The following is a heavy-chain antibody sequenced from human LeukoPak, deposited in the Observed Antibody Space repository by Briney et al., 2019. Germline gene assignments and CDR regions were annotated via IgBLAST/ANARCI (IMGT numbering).Heavy chain of an antibody. J-gene: IGHJ5*02. D-gene: IGHD3-10*01. Sequence: GGFLRLSCAASGFTFSSYVMSWVRQAPGKGLEWVSAISGSGGSTYYADSVKGRFTISRDNSKNTLYLQMNSLRAEDTAVYYCAKPAIYGPGSYEANWFDPWGQGTLVTVSS. CDR2: ISGSGGST. CDR3: AKPAIYGPGSYEANWFDP. V-gene: IGHV3-23*01. CDR1: GFTFSSYV.